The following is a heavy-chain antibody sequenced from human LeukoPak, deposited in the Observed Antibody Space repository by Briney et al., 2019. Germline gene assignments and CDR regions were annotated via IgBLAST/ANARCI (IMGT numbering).Heavy chain of an antibody. V-gene: IGHV4-34*01. D-gene: IGHD5-18*01. J-gene: IGHJ4*02. CDR3: ARGYTAMASFDY. CDR1: GGSFSGYY. Sequence: PSETLSLTCAVYGGSFSGYYWSGIRQPPGKGLEWIGEINHSGSTNYNPSLKSRVTISVETSKNQFSLKLSSVTAADTAVYYCARGYTAMASFDYWGQGTLVTVSS. CDR2: INHSGST.